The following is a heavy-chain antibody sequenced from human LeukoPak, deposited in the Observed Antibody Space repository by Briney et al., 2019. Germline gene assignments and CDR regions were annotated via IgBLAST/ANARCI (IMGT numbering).Heavy chain of an antibody. CDR2: MNPNSGNT. J-gene: IGHJ1*01. CDR1: GYTFTGYY. Sequence: ASVKVSCKASGYTFTGYYMHWVRQAPGQGLEWMGWMNPNSGNTGYAQKFQGRVTMTRNTSISTAYMELSSLRSEDTAVYHCARGLTDYYDSSGYYYVKYFQHWGQGTLVTVSS. V-gene: IGHV1-8*02. D-gene: IGHD3-22*01. CDR3: ARGLTDYYDSSGYYYVKYFQH.